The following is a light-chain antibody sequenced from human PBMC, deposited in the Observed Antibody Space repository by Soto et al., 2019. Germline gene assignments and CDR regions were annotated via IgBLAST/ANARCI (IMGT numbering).Light chain of an antibody. J-gene: IGLJ1*01. Sequence: QSALTQPASVSGSPGQSITISCTGTSSDVGGYIHVSWYQQHPGKAPKLMIYEVSDRPSGFSDRFSGSKSGNTASLTISGLQAEDEADYYCCSYTSSNSYVFGTGTKLTVL. CDR2: EVS. CDR3: CSYTSSNSYV. CDR1: SSDVGGYIH. V-gene: IGLV2-14*01.